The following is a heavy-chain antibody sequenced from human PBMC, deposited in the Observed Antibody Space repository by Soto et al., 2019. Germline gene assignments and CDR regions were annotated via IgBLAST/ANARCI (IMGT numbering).Heavy chain of an antibody. V-gene: IGHV1-18*01. CDR3: AKNFGPAGGIWYYDL. Sequence: QVQLVQSGAEVKKPGASVKVSCKASGYTFTSYGISWVRQAPGQGLEWMGWISAYNGNTNYAQKLQGRVTMTTDTPTRKAYMELRSRRADDTAVYYCAKNFGPAGGIWYYDLWGRGTLVPLSS. CDR2: ISAYNGNT. CDR1: GYTFTSYG. J-gene: IGHJ2*01. D-gene: IGHD2-2*01.